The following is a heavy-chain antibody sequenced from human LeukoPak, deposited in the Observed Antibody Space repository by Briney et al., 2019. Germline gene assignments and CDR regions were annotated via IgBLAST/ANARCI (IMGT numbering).Heavy chain of an antibody. J-gene: IGHJ4*02. Sequence: GASVKVSCKASGGTFSSYAISWVRQAPGQGLEWMGGIIPIFGTANYAQKFQGRVTITTDESTSTAYMELSSLRSDDTAVYYCARDPGASGSGSYLSGQWGQGTLVTVSS. D-gene: IGHD3-10*01. CDR2: IIPIFGTA. CDR3: ARDPGASGSGSYLSGQ. V-gene: IGHV1-69*05. CDR1: GGTFSSYA.